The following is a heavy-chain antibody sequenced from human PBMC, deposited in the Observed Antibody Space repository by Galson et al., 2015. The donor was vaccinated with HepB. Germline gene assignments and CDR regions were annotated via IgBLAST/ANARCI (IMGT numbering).Heavy chain of an antibody. V-gene: IGHV3-30*04. Sequence: SLRLSCAASGFTFSSYAMHWVRQAPGKGLEWVAVISYDGSNKYYADSAKGRFTISRDNSKNTLYLQMNSLRAEDTAVYYCARVAYCGGDCYSAGDYWGQGTLVTVSS. CDR3: ARVAYCGGDCYSAGDY. CDR2: ISYDGSNK. J-gene: IGHJ4*02. CDR1: GFTFSSYA. D-gene: IGHD2-21*02.